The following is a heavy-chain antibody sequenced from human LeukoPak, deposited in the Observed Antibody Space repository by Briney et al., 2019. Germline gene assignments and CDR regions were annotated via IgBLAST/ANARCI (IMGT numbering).Heavy chain of an antibody. J-gene: IGHJ4*02. CDR1: GYSFTSYW. V-gene: IGHV5-51*01. CDR3: ARTYCGGDCYYSYFDY. D-gene: IGHD2-21*02. Sequence: GESLKISCQGSGYSFTSYWIGWVRQMPGKGLEWMGIIYPGDSDTRYSPSFQGQVTISADKSISTAYLQWSSLKASDTAMYYCARTYCGGDCYYSYFDYWGQGTLVTVSS. CDR2: IYPGDSDT.